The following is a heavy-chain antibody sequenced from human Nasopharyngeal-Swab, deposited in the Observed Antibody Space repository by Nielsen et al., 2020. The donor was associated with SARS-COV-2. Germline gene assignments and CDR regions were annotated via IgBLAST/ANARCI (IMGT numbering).Heavy chain of an antibody. Sequence: GESLKISCAASGFTFSSYAMSWVRQAPGTGLEWVSAISGGGGSTYYADSVKGRFTISRDNSKNTLYLQMNSLRAEDTAVYYCAKDPYYDFWSGYYFDYWGQGTLVTVSS. CDR2: ISGGGGST. CDR3: AKDPYYDFWSGYYFDY. D-gene: IGHD3-3*01. V-gene: IGHV3-23*01. CDR1: GFTFSSYA. J-gene: IGHJ4*02.